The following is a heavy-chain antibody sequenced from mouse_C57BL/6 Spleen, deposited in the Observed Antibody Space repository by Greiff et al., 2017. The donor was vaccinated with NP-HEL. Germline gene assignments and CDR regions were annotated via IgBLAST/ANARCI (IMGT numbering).Heavy chain of an antibody. D-gene: IGHD4-1*01. J-gene: IGHJ2*01. CDR3: ARTGHFDY. V-gene: IGHV1-22*01. Sequence: VQLQQSGPELVKMSCKASGYTFTDYNMHWVKQSHGKSLEWIGYINPNNGGTSYNQKFKGKATLTVNKSSSTAYMELRSLTSEDSAVYYCARTGHFDYWGQGTTLTVSS. CDR2: INPNNGGT. CDR1: GYTFTDYN.